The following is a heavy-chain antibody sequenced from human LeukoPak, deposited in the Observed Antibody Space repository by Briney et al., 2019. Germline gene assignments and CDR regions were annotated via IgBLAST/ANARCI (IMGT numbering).Heavy chain of an antibody. CDR2: AYYSGHT. CDR1: GGSISDNY. D-gene: IGHD2-15*01. J-gene: IGHJ4*02. Sequence: SETLSLTCTVSGGSISDNYWSWIRQPPGKGLEWIGYAYYSGHTNFNSSLKSRVTMSLDTSKSQFSLRLSSVTAADTAVYLCARHPFATPFDYWGPGTLVTVSS. V-gene: IGHV4-59*08. CDR3: ARHPFATPFDY.